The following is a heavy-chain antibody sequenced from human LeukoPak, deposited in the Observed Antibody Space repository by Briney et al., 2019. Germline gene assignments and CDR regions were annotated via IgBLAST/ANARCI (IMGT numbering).Heavy chain of an antibody. J-gene: IGHJ4*02. CDR3: AKLPIWSGEDSGDYYFDY. CDR1: GFTFSSYA. Sequence: GGSLRLSCAASGFTFSSYAMSWVRQAPGKGLEWVSAISGSGGSTYYADSVKGRFTISRDNSKNTLYLQMNSLRAEDTAVYYCAKLPIWSGEDSGDYYFDYWGQGTLVTVSS. V-gene: IGHV3-23*01. CDR2: ISGSGGST. D-gene: IGHD3-10*01.